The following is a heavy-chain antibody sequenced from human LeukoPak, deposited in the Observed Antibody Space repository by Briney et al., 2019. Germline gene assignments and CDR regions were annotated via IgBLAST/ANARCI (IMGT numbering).Heavy chain of an antibody. V-gene: IGHV3-30*18. J-gene: IGHJ5*02. Sequence: PGGSLRLSCAASGFTFSSYGMHWVRQAPGKGLEWVAVISYDGSNKYYADSVKGRFTISRDNSKNTLYLQVNSLRAEDTAVYYCAKDAPNWFDPWGQGTLVTVSS. CDR1: GFTFSSYG. CDR2: ISYDGSNK. CDR3: AKDAPNWFDP.